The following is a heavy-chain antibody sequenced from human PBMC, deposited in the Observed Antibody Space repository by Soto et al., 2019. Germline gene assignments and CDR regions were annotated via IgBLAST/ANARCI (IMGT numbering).Heavy chain of an antibody. CDR1: GYTLTELS. V-gene: IGHV1-24*01. Sequence: ASVKVSCKVSGYTLTELSMHWVRQAPGKGLEWMGGFDPEGGETIYAQKFQGRVTMTEDTSTDTAYMELSSLRSEDTAVYYCATTRRTNSNYGYFDYWGQGTLVTVSS. D-gene: IGHD4-4*01. CDR2: FDPEGGET. CDR3: ATTRRTNSNYGYFDY. J-gene: IGHJ4*02.